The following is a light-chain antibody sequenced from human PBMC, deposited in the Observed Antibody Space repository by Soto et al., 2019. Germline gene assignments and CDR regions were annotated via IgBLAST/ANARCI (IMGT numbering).Light chain of an antibody. J-gene: IGLJ3*02. V-gene: IGLV2-11*01. CDR1: SSDVGGSNY. CDR3: CSYAGSYTWV. CDR2: DVT. Sequence: QSVLTQPRSLSGSPGQSVTISCTGTSSDVGGSNYVSWYQQYPGKPPKVMIYDVTKRPSGVPDRFSGSKSGNTASLTISGLQAEDEADYYCCSYAGSYTWVFGGGTKLTVL.